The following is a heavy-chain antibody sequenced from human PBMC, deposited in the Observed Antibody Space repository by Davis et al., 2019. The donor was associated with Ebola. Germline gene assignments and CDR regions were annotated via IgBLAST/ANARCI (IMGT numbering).Heavy chain of an antibody. CDR1: GFTFSSYA. CDR3: ARDDDCSGGSCQIDY. J-gene: IGHJ4*02. V-gene: IGHV3-30-3*01. Sequence: GESLKISCAASGFTFSSYAMHWVRQAPGKGLEWVAVISYDGSNKYYADSVKGRFTISRDNSKNTLYLQMNSLRAEDTAVYYCARDDDCSGGSCQIDYWGQGTLVTVSS. CDR2: ISYDGSNK. D-gene: IGHD2-15*01.